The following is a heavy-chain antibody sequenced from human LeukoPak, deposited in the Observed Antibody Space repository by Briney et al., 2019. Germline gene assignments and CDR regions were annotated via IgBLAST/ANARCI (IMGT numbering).Heavy chain of an antibody. J-gene: IGHJ6*02. D-gene: IGHD6-6*01. Sequence: PSETLSLTCTVSGGSISSYYWSWIRQPPGKGLEWIGYIYYSGSTNYNPSLKSRVTISVDTSKNQFSLKLSSVTAADTAVYYCARAAARPDYYYGMDVWGQGTTVTVSS. CDR3: ARAAARPDYYYGMDV. CDR2: IYYSGST. V-gene: IGHV4-59*01. CDR1: GGSISSYY.